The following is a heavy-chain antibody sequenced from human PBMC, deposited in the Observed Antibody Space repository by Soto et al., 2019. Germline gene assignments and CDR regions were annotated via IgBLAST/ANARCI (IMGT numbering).Heavy chain of an antibody. D-gene: IGHD2-2*01. CDR3: ARHRLNCSSTSCYFDYYYYGMDV. Sequence: PGESLKISCKGSGYSFTSYWISWVRQMPGKGLEWMGRIDPSDSYTNYSPSFQGHVTISADKSISTAYLQWSSLKASDTAMYYCARHRLNCSSTSCYFDYYYYGMDVWGQGTTVTV. CDR2: IDPSDSYT. V-gene: IGHV5-10-1*01. CDR1: GYSFTSYW. J-gene: IGHJ6*02.